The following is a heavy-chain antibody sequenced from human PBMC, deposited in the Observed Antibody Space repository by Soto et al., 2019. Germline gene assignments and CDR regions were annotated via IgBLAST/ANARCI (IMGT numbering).Heavy chain of an antibody. CDR2: VYYNGHNK. CDR1: GFTFSMFG. CDR3: ARDPPSTLGSFDI. D-gene: IGHD3-16*01. J-gene: IGHJ3*02. V-gene: IGHV3-33*01. Sequence: ESGGGVVQPGRSLRLSCAASGFTFSMFGMHWVRQAPGKGLEWVATVYYNGHNKYYSDSVRGRFTISRDNSKNMLYLQMNSLGAEDTAFYYCARDPPSTLGSFDIWGRGTKVTVSS.